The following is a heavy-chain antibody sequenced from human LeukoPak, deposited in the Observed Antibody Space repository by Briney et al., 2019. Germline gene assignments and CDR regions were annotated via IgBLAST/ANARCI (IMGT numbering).Heavy chain of an antibody. CDR1: GYSFTSYW. J-gene: IGHJ4*02. CDR2: IDPSDSYT. CDR3: ARQTGYSSAWYGDY. Sequence: GESLLISCKGSGYSFTSYWISWVRQLPGKGLEWMGRIDPSDSYTNYSPSFQGHVTISADKSISTAYLQWSSLKASDTAMYYCARQTGYSSAWYGDYWGQGTLVTVSS. V-gene: IGHV5-10-1*01. D-gene: IGHD6-19*01.